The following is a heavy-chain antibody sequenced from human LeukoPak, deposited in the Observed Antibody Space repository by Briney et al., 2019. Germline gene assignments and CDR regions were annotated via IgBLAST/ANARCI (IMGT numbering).Heavy chain of an antibody. Sequence: ASVKVSCKASGYTFTGYYMHWVRQAPGQGLEWMGWINPNSGGTNYAQKFQGRVTMTRDTSISTAYMELSRLRSDDTAVYYCARRIAVAASTWFDPWGQGALVTVSS. CDR1: GYTFTGYY. V-gene: IGHV1-2*02. CDR3: ARRIAVAASTWFDP. D-gene: IGHD6-19*01. J-gene: IGHJ5*02. CDR2: INPNSGGT.